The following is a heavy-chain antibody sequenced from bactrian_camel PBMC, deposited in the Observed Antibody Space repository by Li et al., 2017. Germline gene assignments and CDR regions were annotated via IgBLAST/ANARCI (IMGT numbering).Heavy chain of an antibody. CDR2: IYTDDGKT. CDR3: TTDGTSYSDYVNH. Sequence: HVQLVESGGGSVQAGGSLRLSCAASGDTYSRACMAWFRQGVGGRREVVAAIYTDDGKTHYADSVKGRFTISRDNAQNTLYLQMNGLKTEDTAVYYCTTDGTSYSDYVNHWGQGTQVTVS. V-gene: IGHV3S1*01. CDR1: GDTYSRAC. D-gene: IGHD7*01. J-gene: IGHJ4*01.